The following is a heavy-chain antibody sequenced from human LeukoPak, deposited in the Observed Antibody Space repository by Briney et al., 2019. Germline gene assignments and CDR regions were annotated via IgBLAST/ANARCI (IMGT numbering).Heavy chain of an antibody. Sequence: PSPTLSLTCTVSGGSISSGGYYWSWLRQHPGKGLEWIGYIYYSGSTYYNPSLKSRVTISVDTSKNQFSLKLSSVTAADTAVYYCARSEVSRRITIFGAEADYYYGMDVWGQGTTVTVSS. CDR2: IYYSGST. J-gene: IGHJ6*02. CDR3: ARSEVSRRITIFGAEADYYYGMDV. D-gene: IGHD3-3*01. V-gene: IGHV4-31*03. CDR1: GGSISSGGYY.